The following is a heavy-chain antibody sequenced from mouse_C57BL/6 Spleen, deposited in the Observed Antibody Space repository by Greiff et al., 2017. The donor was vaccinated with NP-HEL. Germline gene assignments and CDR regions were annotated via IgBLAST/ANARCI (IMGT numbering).Heavy chain of an antibody. J-gene: IGHJ2*01. Sequence: EVQLQQSGPVLVKPGASVKMSCKASGYTFTDYYMNWVKQSHGKSLEWIGVINPYNGGTSYNQKFKGKATLTVDKSSSTAYMELNSLTSEDSAVYYCARWSDGYSPYWGQGTTLTVSS. CDR1: GYTFTDYY. CDR2: INPYNGGT. D-gene: IGHD2-3*01. CDR3: ARWSDGYSPY. V-gene: IGHV1-19*01.